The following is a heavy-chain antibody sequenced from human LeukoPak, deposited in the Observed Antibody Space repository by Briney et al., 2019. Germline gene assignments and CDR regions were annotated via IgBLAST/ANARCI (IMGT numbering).Heavy chain of an antibody. Sequence: PGGSLRLSCAASGFTFSSYSMNWVRQAPGKGLEWVSYISSSSSYIYYADSVKGRFTISRDNAKNSLYLQMNSLRAEDTAVYYCARSGYRGYDERSHYYFDYWGQGTLVTVSS. CDR3: ARSGYRGYDERSHYYFDY. CDR1: GFTFSSYS. J-gene: IGHJ4*02. V-gene: IGHV3-21*01. D-gene: IGHD5-12*01. CDR2: ISSSSSYI.